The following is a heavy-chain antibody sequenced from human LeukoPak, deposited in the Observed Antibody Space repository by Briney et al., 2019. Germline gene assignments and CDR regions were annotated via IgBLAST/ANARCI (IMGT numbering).Heavy chain of an antibody. J-gene: IGHJ4*02. D-gene: IGHD6-13*01. CDR1: GGSISSGGYY. CDR2: IYYSGST. Sequence: SETLSLTCTVSGGSISSGGYYWSWIRQHPGKGLEWIGYIYYSGSTYYNPSLKSRVTISVDTSKNQFSLKLSSVTAADTAVYYCARGGIAAAGTCCFDYWGQGTLVTVSS. V-gene: IGHV4-31*03. CDR3: ARGGIAAAGTCCFDY.